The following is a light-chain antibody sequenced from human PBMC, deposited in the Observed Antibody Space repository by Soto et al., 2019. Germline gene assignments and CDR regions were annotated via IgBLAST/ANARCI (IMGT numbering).Light chain of an antibody. V-gene: IGKV3-11*01. CDR3: QQYNNFFPT. J-gene: IGKJ2*01. CDR2: DAS. Sequence: EIVLTQSPATLSLSPGERATLSCRASQSISSNLAWYQQKPGQAPRLLIYDASTRATGIPARFSGTRSGADFTLTISSLEPEDFATYYCQQYNNFFPTFGQGTKLEIK. CDR1: QSISSN.